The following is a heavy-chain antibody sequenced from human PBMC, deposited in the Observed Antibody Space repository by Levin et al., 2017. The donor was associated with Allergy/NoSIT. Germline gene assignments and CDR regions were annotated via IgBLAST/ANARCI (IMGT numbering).Heavy chain of an antibody. CDR1: GGSISSGSYY. CDR2: IYSSGSA. J-gene: IGHJ4*02. V-gene: IGHV4-61*02. CDR3: ARAEVGSEH. Sequence: PSETLSLTSKVSGGSISSGSYYWSWIRQPAAKGLEWIGRIYSSGSANYNPSLKSRVTISVDTSKNQFSLKLSSVTAADTAVYYCARAEVGSEHWGQGTLVTVSS. D-gene: IGHD3-10*01.